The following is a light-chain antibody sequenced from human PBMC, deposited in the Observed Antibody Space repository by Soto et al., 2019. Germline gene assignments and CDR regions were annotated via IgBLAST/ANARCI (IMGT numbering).Light chain of an antibody. J-gene: IGKJ1*01. V-gene: IGKV3-11*01. Sequence: IVLTQSPVTLALSPGESAVLSCRASQSVSTSLAWYQHTPGQAPRLFIYDASKSAPGIPASFTGSGSGTDFTLTISSLEPDDITVYYCQVRDVWPSFGQGTKVEI. CDR2: DAS. CDR3: QVRDVWPS. CDR1: QSVSTS.